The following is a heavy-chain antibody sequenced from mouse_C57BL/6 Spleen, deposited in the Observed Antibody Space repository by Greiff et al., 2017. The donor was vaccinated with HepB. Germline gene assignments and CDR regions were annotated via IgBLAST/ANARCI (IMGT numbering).Heavy chain of an antibody. CDR2: ISYDGSN. J-gene: IGHJ2*01. D-gene: IGHD2-4*01. CDR3: ARVELRRGFDY. Sequence: EVQLMESGPGLVKPSQSLSLTCSVTGYSITSGYYWNWIRQFPGNKLEWMGYISYDGSNNYNPSLKNRISITRDTSKNQFFLKLNSVTTEDTATYYWARVELRRGFDYWGQGTTLTVSS. V-gene: IGHV3-6*01. CDR1: GYSITSGYY.